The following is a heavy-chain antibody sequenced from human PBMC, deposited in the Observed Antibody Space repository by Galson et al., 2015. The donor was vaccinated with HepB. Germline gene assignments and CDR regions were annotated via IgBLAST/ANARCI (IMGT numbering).Heavy chain of an antibody. CDR3: AKGSGSRCTSTPSYMPPLAY. J-gene: IGHJ4*02. CDR1: AFTFSSYA. CDR2: IGRTGDNK. V-gene: IGHV3-23*01. D-gene: IGHD2-2*01. Sequence: SLRLSCAASAFTFSSYAMTWVRQAPGKGPEWVSGIGRTGDNKYYTDSVKGRFTISRDNSKDTLYLQMSSLRADDTAVYYCAKGSGSRCTSTPSYMPPLAYSGQGTLGTAPS.